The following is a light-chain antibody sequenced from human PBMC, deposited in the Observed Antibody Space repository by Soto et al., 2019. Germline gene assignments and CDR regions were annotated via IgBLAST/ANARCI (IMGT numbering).Light chain of an antibody. Sequence: GDRVTITCRASQSISSWLAWYQQKPGKAPKFLIYDASNLESGVPSRFSGSGSGTEFTLTISSLQPDDFATYYCQQDSSYWTFGQGTKVAIK. CDR3: QQDSSYWT. V-gene: IGKV1-5*01. CDR1: QSISSW. CDR2: DAS. J-gene: IGKJ1*01.